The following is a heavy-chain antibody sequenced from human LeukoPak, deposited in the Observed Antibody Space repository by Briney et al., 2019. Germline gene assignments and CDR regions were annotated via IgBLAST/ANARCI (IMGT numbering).Heavy chain of an antibody. Sequence: SETLSLTCAVSGGSISSSSYYWGWIRQPPGKGLEWIGSIYYSGSTYYNPSLKSRVTISVDTSKNQFSLKLSSVTAADTAVYYCARESTYVVVVAATKWFDPWGQGTLVTVSS. V-gene: IGHV4-39*07. CDR2: IYYSGST. CDR1: GGSISSSSYY. J-gene: IGHJ5*02. CDR3: ARESTYVVVVAATKWFDP. D-gene: IGHD2-15*01.